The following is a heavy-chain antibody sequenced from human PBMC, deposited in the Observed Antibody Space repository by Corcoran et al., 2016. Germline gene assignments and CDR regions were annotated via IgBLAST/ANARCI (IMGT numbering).Heavy chain of an antibody. Sequence: QMQLVQSGAEVKKPGASVKVSCKASGYTFTSYYMHWVRQAPGQGLEWMGIINPSGGSTSYAQKFQGRVTMTRDTSTSTVYMELSSLRSEDTAVYYCATLPDCRGGSCYSGFGYWGQGTLVTVSS. CDR1: GYTFTSYY. V-gene: IGHV1-46*01. D-gene: IGHD2-15*01. J-gene: IGHJ4*02. CDR3: ATLPDCRGGSCYSGFGY. CDR2: INPSGGST.